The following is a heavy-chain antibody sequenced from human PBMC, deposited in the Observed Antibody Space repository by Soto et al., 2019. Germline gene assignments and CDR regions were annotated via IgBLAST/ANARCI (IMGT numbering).Heavy chain of an antibody. Sequence: SVKVSCKASGGTFSSYAISWVRQAPGQGLEWMGGIIPIFGTANYAQKFQGRVTITADESTSTAYMELSSLRSEDTAVYYCARVKVWGVVNPRDNLDRKGVWRQGTTVSAPQ. V-gene: IGHV1-69*13. D-gene: IGHD3-10*01. CDR1: GGTFSSYA. CDR2: IIPIFGTA. J-gene: IGHJ6*01. CDR3: ARVKVWGVVNPRDNLDRKGV.